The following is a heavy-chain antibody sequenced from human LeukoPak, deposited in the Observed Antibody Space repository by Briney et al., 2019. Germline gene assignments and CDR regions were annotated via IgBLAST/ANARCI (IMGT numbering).Heavy chain of an antibody. V-gene: IGHV4-39*07. J-gene: IGHJ4*02. CDR1: GDSIKSSSYY. Sequence: PSETLSLTCTVSGDSIKSSSYYWAWVRQPPGKGLEWIASIYYSGTTYYNPSLKSRVTISVDTSKNQFSLKLSSVTAADTAVYYCASRQITIFGVVNDYWGQGTLVTVSS. D-gene: IGHD3-3*01. CDR2: IYYSGTT. CDR3: ASRQITIFGVVNDY.